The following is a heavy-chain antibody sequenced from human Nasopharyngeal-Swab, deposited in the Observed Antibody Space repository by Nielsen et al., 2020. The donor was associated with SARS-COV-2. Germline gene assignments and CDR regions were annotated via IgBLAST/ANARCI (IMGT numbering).Heavy chain of an antibody. CDR1: GGSFSGYY. Sequence: ESLKISCAVYGGSFSGYYWSWIRQPPGKGLEWIGEVNHGGSTNYNPSLKSRVTISVDTSKNQFSLKLSSVTAADTAVYYCARGPPVYCSSTSCYGKYYYYGMDVWGQGTTVTVSS. CDR2: VNHGGST. V-gene: IGHV4-34*01. CDR3: ARGPPVYCSSTSCYGKYYYYGMDV. J-gene: IGHJ6*02. D-gene: IGHD2-2*01.